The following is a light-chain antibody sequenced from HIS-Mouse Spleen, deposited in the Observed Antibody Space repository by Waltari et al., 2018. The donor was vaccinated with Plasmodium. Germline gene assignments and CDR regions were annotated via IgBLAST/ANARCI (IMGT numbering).Light chain of an antibody. CDR3: QQYNNWSFT. CDR2: GAS. Sequence: EIVMTQSPATLSVSPGERATLSCRASQSVSSNLAWYQQKPGQHPRLLIYGASTRATGIPARFSGSGSVTEFTLTISSLQSEDFAVYYCQQYNNWSFTFGPGTKVDIK. J-gene: IGKJ3*01. CDR1: QSVSSN. V-gene: IGKV3-15*01.